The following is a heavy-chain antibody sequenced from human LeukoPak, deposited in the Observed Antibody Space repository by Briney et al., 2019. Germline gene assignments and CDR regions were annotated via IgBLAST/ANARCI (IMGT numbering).Heavy chain of an antibody. D-gene: IGHD3-3*01. CDR3: AREYDQTYYFDY. Sequence: GASVRLSCKPSGYPFTSYSIHWVRQAPGQGLEYMGIIWVSGGNTNYPQKFQGRVTMTRVISTSTVFMDLDRLTSEDTAVYYCAREYDQTYYFDYWGLGTLVTVSS. V-gene: IGHV1-46*01. J-gene: IGHJ4*02. CDR1: GYPFTSYS. CDR2: IWVSGGNT.